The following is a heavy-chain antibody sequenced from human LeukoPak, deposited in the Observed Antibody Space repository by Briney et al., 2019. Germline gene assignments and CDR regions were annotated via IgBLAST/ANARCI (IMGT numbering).Heavy chain of an antibody. CDR2: INPNSGGT. Sequence: ASVKVSCKASGYTFTGYYMHWVRQAPGQGLEWMGRINPNSGGTNYAQKFQGRVTMTRDTSISTAYMELSRLRSGDTAVYYCARDLAARPIYYYYYGMDVWGQGTTVTVSS. D-gene: IGHD6-6*01. CDR1: GYTFTGYY. V-gene: IGHV1-2*06. CDR3: ARDLAARPIYYYYYGMDV. J-gene: IGHJ6*02.